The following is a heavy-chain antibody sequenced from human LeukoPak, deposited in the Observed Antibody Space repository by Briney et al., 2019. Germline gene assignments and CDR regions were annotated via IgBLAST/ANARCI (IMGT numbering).Heavy chain of an antibody. J-gene: IGHJ4*02. D-gene: IGHD5-24*01. CDR3: STSNRRDGYNPFDY. CDR1: GYSFTSYW. Sequence: GESLKISCKGSGYSFTSYWIGWVRQMPGKGLEWMGIIYPGDSDTRYSPSFQGQVTISADKSISTSYLQWSSLKASDTAMYYCSTSNRRDGYNPFDYWGQGTLVTVSS. CDR2: IYPGDSDT. V-gene: IGHV5-51*01.